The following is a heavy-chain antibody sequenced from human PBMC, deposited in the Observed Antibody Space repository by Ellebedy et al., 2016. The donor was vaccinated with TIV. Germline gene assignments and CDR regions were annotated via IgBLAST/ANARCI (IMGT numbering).Heavy chain of an antibody. V-gene: IGHV3-7*01. CDR3: ATDGSYGDYRSPAHAFEF. J-gene: IGHJ3*01. CDR1: GFTFSSYW. D-gene: IGHD4-17*01. CDR2: INQDGSEK. Sequence: GESLKISCAAPGFTFSSYWMSWVRQAPGKGLEWVANINQDGSEKYYVDSVRGRFTISRDNAKNSLYLQMNSLGADDSDVYYCATDGSYGDYRSPAHAFEFWGQGTMVTVSS.